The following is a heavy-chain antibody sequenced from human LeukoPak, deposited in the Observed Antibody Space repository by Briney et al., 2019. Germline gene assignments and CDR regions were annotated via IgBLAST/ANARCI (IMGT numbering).Heavy chain of an antibody. J-gene: IGHJ3*02. CDR3: ARVGFCSDTSCSDAFDI. CDR2: ISYSGST. D-gene: IGHD2-2*01. V-gene: IGHV4-59*11. CDR1: GGSISSHY. Sequence: PSETLSLTCTVSGGSISSHYWSWIRQSPGKGLEWIGYISYSGSTIYNPSLKSRLTISVDTSKNHFSLNLCSVTAADTAVYYCARVGFCSDTSCSDAFDIWGQGTMVTVSS.